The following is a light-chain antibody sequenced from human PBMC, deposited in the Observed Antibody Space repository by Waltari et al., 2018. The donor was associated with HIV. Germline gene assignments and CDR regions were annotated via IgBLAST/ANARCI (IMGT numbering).Light chain of an antibody. CDR2: DAS. CDR1: HDISRY. J-gene: IGKJ3*01. Sequence: DIQMTQSPSSLSASIGDRVTITCQASHDISRYLNWYQQKPGKAPKLLIYDASDLETGVPSRFSGSGSGTDFTFTISSLQPVDIATYYCQQYDNVPVTFGPGTKVEIK. CDR3: QQYDNVPVT. V-gene: IGKV1-33*01.